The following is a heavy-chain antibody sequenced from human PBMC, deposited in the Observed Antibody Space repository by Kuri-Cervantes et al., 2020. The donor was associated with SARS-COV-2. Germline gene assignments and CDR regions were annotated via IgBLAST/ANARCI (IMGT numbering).Heavy chain of an antibody. CDR1: GFTFSSYS. V-gene: IGHV3-21*04. J-gene: IGHJ6*02. CDR3: ARGITMIVATAFYGMDV. Sequence: GESLKISCAASGFTFSSYSMNWVRQAPGKGLEWVSSISSSSSYIYYADSVKGRFTISRDNAKNSLYLQMNSLRAEDTAVYYCARGITMIVATAFYGMDVWGQGTTVTVSS. CDR2: ISSSSSYI. D-gene: IGHD3-22*01.